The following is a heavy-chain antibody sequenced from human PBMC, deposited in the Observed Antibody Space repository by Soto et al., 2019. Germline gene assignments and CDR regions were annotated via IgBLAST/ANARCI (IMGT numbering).Heavy chain of an antibody. CDR3: AREPVGYEVLTGPKKRLDYGMDV. V-gene: IGHV4-34*01. CDR2: INHSGST. Sequence: PSETLSLTCAVYGGSFSGYYWSWIRQPPGKGLEWIGEINHSGSTNYNPSLKSRVTISVDTSKNQFSLKLSSVTAADTAVYYCAREPVGYEVLTGPKKRLDYGMDVWGQGTTVTVSS. D-gene: IGHD3-9*01. CDR1: GGSFSGYY. J-gene: IGHJ6*02.